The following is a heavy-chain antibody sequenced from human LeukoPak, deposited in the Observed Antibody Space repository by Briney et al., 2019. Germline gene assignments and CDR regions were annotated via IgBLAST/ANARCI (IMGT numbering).Heavy chain of an antibody. CDR2: IYYSGST. J-gene: IGHJ3*02. V-gene: IGHV4-39*07. CDR1: GGSISNSNYY. Sequence: SETLSLTCTVSGGSISNSNYYWGWIRQPPEKGLEWIGSIYYSGSTFYRASLESRATISADTSKNQFSLRLSSVTAADTAVYYCARDFAFDIWGQGTMVTVSS. CDR3: ARDFAFDI.